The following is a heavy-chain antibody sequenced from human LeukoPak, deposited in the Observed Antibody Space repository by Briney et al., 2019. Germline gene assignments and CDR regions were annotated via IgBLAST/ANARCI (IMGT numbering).Heavy chain of an antibody. V-gene: IGHV3-23*01. D-gene: IGHD6-19*01. CDR3: AKDLPGSGWYNKYFHRGYFQH. CDR1: GFTFSSNA. J-gene: IGHJ1*01. CDR2: LSGGGDST. Sequence: PGGSLRLSCEASGFTFSSNAMSWVRQAPGKGLEWVSTLSGGGDSTYYADSVKGRFTISRDNSKNTLYLQMNSLRAEDTAVYYCAKDLPGSGWYNKYFHRGYFQHWGQGTLVTVSS.